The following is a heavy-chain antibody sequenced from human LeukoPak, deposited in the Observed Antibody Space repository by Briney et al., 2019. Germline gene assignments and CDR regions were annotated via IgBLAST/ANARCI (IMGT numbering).Heavy chain of an antibody. Sequence: ASVKVSCKASGGTFSSYAISWVRQAPEQGLEWMGWINPNSGDTKYAQKFQGRVTMTRDTSISTAYMELSRLRSDDTAVYYCATQRGSYLWGTDFDYWGQGTLVTVSS. CDR1: GGTFSSYA. J-gene: IGHJ4*02. V-gene: IGHV1-2*02. CDR3: ATQRGSYLWGTDFDY. D-gene: IGHD3-16*01. CDR2: INPNSGDT.